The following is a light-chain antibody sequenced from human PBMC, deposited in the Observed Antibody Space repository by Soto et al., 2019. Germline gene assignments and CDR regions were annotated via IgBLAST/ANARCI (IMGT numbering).Light chain of an antibody. CDR2: GAS. Sequence: ETVLTQSPGTLSLSPGERATLSCRASQTIRSNYFAWYRQTPGQAPSLLIYGASNRATGIADRFSGSGSGTDFTLIISRLEPEDFALYYCQQYGSSPWTFGQGTKVEIK. CDR3: QQYGSSPWT. V-gene: IGKV3-20*01. CDR1: QTIRSNY. J-gene: IGKJ1*01.